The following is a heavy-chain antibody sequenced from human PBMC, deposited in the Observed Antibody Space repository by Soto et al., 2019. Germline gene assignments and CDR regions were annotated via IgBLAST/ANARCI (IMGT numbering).Heavy chain of an antibody. CDR3: AKGGIIMIIVGYYFDY. V-gene: IGHV3-23*01. Sequence: EVQLLESGGGLVQPGGSLRLSCAASGFTFSSYAMSWVRQAPGKGLEWVSATSGSGGTTYYSDSVKGRFTISRDNSKNXLYLQMNSLRAEDTAVYYCAKGGIIMIIVGYYFDYWGQGTLVTVSS. CDR2: TSGSGGTT. J-gene: IGHJ4*02. CDR1: GFTFSSYA. D-gene: IGHD3-22*01.